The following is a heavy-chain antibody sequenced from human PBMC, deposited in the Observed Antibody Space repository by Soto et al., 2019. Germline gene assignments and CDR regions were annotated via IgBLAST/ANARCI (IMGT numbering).Heavy chain of an antibody. Sequence: VGSLRLSCAASGFTVSSNYMSWVRQAPGKGLEWVSVIYSGGSTYYADSVKGRFTISRDNSKNTLYLQMNSLRAEDTAVYYCARERLYYGSGSYYFYFDYWGQGTLVTVPQ. CDR2: IYSGGST. CDR3: ARERLYYGSGSYYFYFDY. V-gene: IGHV3-53*01. D-gene: IGHD3-10*01. J-gene: IGHJ4*02. CDR1: GFTVSSNY.